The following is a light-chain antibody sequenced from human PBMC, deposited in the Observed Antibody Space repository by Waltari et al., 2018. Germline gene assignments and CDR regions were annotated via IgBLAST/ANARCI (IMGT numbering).Light chain of an antibody. V-gene: IGLV2-8*01. CDR3: SPSAGSKNVV. Sequence: QSALTQPPSASGSPGQSVTISCTGTSSDVGGYNYVSWYQQHPGKAPKLMLYEVSKRHHVLPGRLSVSKSRNTASLTVSGIQAEDVAESYCSPSAGSKNVVFGGGTTLTV. CDR1: SSDVGGYNY. CDR2: EVS. J-gene: IGLJ2*01.